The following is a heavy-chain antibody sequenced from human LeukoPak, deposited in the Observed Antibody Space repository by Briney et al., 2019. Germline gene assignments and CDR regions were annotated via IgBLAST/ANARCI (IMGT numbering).Heavy chain of an antibody. CDR3: VREYHGGYFDF. J-gene: IGHJ4*02. CDR1: GYIFTSYY. CDR2: VYPSAGTS. V-gene: IGHV1-46*03. Sequence: ASVKVSCKASGYIFTSYYMHWVRQAPAQGLEWLGVVYPSAGTSDPAQRFQARITLSDDTFTSTAYMELRSLKSEDTAIYFCVREYHGGYFDFWGQGTLVTVSS. D-gene: IGHD3-16*01.